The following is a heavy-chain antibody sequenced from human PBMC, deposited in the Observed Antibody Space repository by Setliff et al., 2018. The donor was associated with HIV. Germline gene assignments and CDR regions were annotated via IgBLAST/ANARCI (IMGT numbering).Heavy chain of an antibody. CDR3: ARHYNVNYYVRKDFDY. CDR1: GASISSTSYY. Sequence: PSETLSLTCAVSGASISSTSYYWGWVRQPPGKGLEWIGSIYYSGSTYYNPSLKSRLTISVDTSRNQFSLKLSSLTAADTAVYHCARHYNVNYYVRKDFDYWGQGILVTVSS. CDR2: IYYSGST. V-gene: IGHV4-39*01. D-gene: IGHD1-26*01. J-gene: IGHJ4*02.